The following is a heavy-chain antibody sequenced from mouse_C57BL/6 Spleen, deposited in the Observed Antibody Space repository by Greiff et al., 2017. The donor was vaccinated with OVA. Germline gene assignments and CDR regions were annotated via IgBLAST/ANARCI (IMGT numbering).Heavy chain of an antibody. D-gene: IGHD1-2*01. CDR2: IDPSDSYT. J-gene: IGHJ2*01. CDR3: IGYDFDY. CDR1: GYTFTSYW. V-gene: IGHV1-69*01. Sequence: QVQLQQPGAELVMPGASVKLSCKASGYTFTSYWMHWVKQRPGQGLEWIGEIDPSDSYTNSNQKFKGKSTLTVDKSSSTAYMQLSSLTSEDSAVYYCIGYDFDYWGQGTTLTVSS.